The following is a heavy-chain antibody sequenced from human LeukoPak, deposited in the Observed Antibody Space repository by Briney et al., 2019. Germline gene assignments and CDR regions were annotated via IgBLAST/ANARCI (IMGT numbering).Heavy chain of an antibody. J-gene: IGHJ4*02. CDR1: GYTFTGYY. D-gene: IGHD3-10*01. Sequence: GASVKVSCKASGYTFTGYYMHLVRQAPGQGLEWMGWINPNSGGTNYAQKFQGRVTMTRDTSISTAYMELSRLRSDDTAVYYCARVFLRGSGSYYYWGQGTLVTVSS. CDR2: INPNSGGT. CDR3: ARVFLRGSGSYYY. V-gene: IGHV1-2*02.